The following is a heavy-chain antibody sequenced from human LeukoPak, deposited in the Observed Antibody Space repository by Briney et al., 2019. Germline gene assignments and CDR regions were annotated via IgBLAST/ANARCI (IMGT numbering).Heavy chain of an antibody. CDR3: ARDRAPQHYYYDSSGPGFDP. Sequence: ASVKVSCKASGYTFTGYYMHWVRQAPGQGLEWMGWINPNSGGTNYAQKFQGWVTMTRDTSISTAYMELSRLRSDDTAVYYCARDRAPQHYYYDSSGPGFDPWGQGNPGHRLL. CDR1: GYTFTGYY. J-gene: IGHJ5*02. V-gene: IGHV1-2*04. D-gene: IGHD3-22*01. CDR2: INPNSGGT.